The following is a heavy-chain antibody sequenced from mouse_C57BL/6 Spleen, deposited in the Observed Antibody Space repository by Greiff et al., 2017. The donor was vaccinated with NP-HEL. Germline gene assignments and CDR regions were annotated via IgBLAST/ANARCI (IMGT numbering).Heavy chain of an antibody. CDR1: GYTFTDYE. D-gene: IGHD1-1*01. V-gene: IGHV1-15*01. CDR3: TREGSSYYYYAMDY. J-gene: IGHJ4*01. CDR2: IDPETGGT. Sequence: VQLQQSGAELVRPGASVTLSCKASGYTFTDYEMHWVKQTPVHGLEWIGAIDPETGGTAYNQKFKGKAILTADKSSSTAYMELRSLTSEDSAVYYCTREGSSYYYYAMDYWGQGTSVTVSS.